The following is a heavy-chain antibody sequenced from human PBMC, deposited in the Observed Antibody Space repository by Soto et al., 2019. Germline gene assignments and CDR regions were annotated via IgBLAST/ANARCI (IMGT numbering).Heavy chain of an antibody. CDR1: GGTFSSYT. CDR3: ARGAGTNGVSCHYYYMDV. V-gene: IGHV1-69*02. Sequence: QVQLVQSGAVVKKPGSTVKVSCNASGGTFSSYTITWVRQAPGQGLEWMGRTIPILDIAYFAQKFQGRVTITVDKTTSPAYMELGGLGSEDTAVYYCARGAGTNGVSCHYYYMDVWGKGTAVTVSS. D-gene: IGHD2-8*01. J-gene: IGHJ6*03. CDR2: TIPILDIA.